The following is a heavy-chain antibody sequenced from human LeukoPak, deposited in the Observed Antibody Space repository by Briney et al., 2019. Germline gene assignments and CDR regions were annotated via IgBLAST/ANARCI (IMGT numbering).Heavy chain of an antibody. CDR3: ARDLPKNYYYDY. CDR1: GGTFSSYT. V-gene: IGHV1-69*04. J-gene: IGHJ4*02. CDR2: IIPILGIA. Sequence: SVKVSCKASGGTFSSYTISWVRQAPGQGLEWMGRIIPILGIANYAQKFQGRVTITADKSTGTAYMELSSLRSEDTAVYYCARDLPKNYYYDYWGQGTLVTVSS. D-gene: IGHD3-16*01.